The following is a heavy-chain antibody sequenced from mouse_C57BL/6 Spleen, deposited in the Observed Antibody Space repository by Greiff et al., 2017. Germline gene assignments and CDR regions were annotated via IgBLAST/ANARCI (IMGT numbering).Heavy chain of an antibody. Sequence: EVQVEESGPGLVKPSQSLSLTCSVTGYSITSGYYWNWIRQFPGNKLEWMGYISYDGSNNYNPSLKNRISITRDTSKNQFFLKLNSVTTEDTATYYCARGGTGPFAYWGQGTLVTVSA. CDR3: ARGGTGPFAY. CDR1: GYSITSGYY. V-gene: IGHV3-6*01. J-gene: IGHJ3*01. CDR2: ISYDGSN. D-gene: IGHD4-1*01.